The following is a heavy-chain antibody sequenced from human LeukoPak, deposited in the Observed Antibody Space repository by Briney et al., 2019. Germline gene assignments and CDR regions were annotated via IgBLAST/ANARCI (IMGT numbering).Heavy chain of an antibody. CDR2: LNSDGSST. V-gene: IGHV3-74*01. J-gene: IGHJ4*02. CDR1: GFVFDTHS. D-gene: IGHD1-7*01. CDR3: ARASNRNSINFDY. Sequence: PGGSLRLSCAASGFVFDTHSMAWVRQAPGEGLVWVSRLNSDGSSTSYADSVKGRFTISRDNAETTLHLQMNNLSAEDTAVYYCARASNRNSINFDYWGQGALVTVSS.